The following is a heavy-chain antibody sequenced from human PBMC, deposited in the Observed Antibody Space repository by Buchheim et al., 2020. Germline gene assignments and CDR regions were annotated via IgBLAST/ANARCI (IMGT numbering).Heavy chain of an antibody. CDR1: GGSISSGGHY. CDR2: IYTSGST. CDR3: ATQQLVQNYFDY. Sequence: QVQLQESGPGLVKPSQTLSLTCIVSGGSISSGGHYWSWVRQHPGKGLEWLGYIYTSGSTNYNPSLKRRLSISVDTSKNQFSLSLKSVTAADTAVYYCATQQLVQNYFDYWGQGTL. D-gene: IGHD6-13*01. V-gene: IGHV4-31*03. J-gene: IGHJ4*02.